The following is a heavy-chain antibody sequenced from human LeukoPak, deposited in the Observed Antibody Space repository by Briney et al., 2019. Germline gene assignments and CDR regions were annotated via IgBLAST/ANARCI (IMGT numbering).Heavy chain of an antibody. J-gene: IGHJ2*01. Sequence: PGGSLRLSCAASGFGVSDNYMSWVRQAPGKGLEWVSLIYSDGSTYYADSVKGRFTISRDNSQNTLYLQMDSLRVEDTAMYFCTREKSVVVPSSYYYFDVWGRGTLVTVAS. V-gene: IGHV3-53*01. CDR1: GFGVSDNY. CDR2: IYSDGST. D-gene: IGHD3-22*01. CDR3: TREKSVVVPSSYYYFDV.